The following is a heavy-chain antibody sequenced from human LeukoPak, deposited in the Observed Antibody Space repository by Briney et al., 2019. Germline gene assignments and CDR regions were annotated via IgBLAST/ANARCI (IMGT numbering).Heavy chain of an antibody. Sequence: GGSLRLSCAASGFTFSSYELNWVRQAPGKGLEWVSYISSSGSTIYYADSVKGRFTISRDNAKNSLYLQMNSLRAEDTAVYYCARDPGYCSSTSCYISKEGFDYWGQGTLVTVSS. V-gene: IGHV3-48*03. CDR2: ISSSGSTI. CDR1: GFTFSSYE. J-gene: IGHJ4*02. CDR3: ARDPGYCSSTSCYISKEGFDY. D-gene: IGHD2-2*02.